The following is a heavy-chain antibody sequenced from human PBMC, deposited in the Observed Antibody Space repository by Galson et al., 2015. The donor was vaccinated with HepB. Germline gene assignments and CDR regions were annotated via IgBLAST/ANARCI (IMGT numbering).Heavy chain of an antibody. V-gene: IGHV1-2*06. J-gene: IGHJ4*02. Sequence: SVKVSCKASGYTFTGYYMHWVRQAPGQGLEWMGRINPNSGGTNYAQKFQGRVTMTRDTSISTAYMEPSRLRSDDTAVYYCARKSYSSGWGTDFDYWGQGTLVTVST. CDR3: ARKSYSSGWGTDFDY. CDR1: GYTFTGYY. D-gene: IGHD6-19*01. CDR2: INPNSGGT.